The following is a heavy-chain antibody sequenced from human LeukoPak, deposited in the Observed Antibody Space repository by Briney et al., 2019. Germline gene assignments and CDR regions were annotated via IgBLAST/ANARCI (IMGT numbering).Heavy chain of an antibody. J-gene: IGHJ4*02. V-gene: IGHV3-7*01. CDR2: IKQDGSDK. Sequence: GGSLRLSCAASGFIFSSYWMSWVRQAPGKGLEWVANIKQDGSDKSYVDSVKGRFTISRDNAKNSLYLQMNSLRAEDTAVYYCARDSRFTMRDYWGQGTLVAVSS. CDR1: GFIFSSYW. D-gene: IGHD3-22*01. CDR3: ARDSRFTMRDY.